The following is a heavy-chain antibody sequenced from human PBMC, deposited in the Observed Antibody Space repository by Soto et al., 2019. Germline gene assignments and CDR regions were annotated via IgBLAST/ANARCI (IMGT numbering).Heavy chain of an antibody. J-gene: IGHJ5*02. D-gene: IGHD4-17*01. V-gene: IGHV1-18*01. CDR2: ISAYNGNT. Sequence: QVQLVQSGAEVKKPGASVKVSCKASGYTFTSYGISWVRQAPGQGLEWMGWISAYNGNTNYAQKLQGRVTMTTDTYTSTAYMELRSMRSDDTAVYYCAREGSGYGDYSNWFDPWGQVTLVTVSS. CDR3: AREGSGYGDYSNWFDP. CDR1: GYTFTSYG.